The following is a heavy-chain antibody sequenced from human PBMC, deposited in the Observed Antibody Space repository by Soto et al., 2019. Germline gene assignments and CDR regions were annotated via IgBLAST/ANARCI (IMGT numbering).Heavy chain of an antibody. Sequence: QLKLVQSGAEVKNPGSSVKVSCKPSEDTSSNYCVSWVRQAPGPGLDWMGGILPEFGTTNYARNFQGSITITGYKSTSTVYMELTRLRSDDTATYYCARDPDEVVGTDYHYYGMDVWDQGATVTVSS. CDR2: ILPEFGTT. V-gene: IGHV1-69*06. J-gene: IGHJ6*02. CDR3: ARDPDEVVGTDYHYYGMDV. CDR1: EDTSSNYC. D-gene: IGHD1-26*01.